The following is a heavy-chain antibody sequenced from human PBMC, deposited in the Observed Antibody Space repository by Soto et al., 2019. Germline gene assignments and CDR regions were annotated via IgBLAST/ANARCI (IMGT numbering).Heavy chain of an antibody. V-gene: IGHV1-69*12. J-gene: IGHJ5*02. D-gene: IGHD5-18*01. CDR3: ARGLRGIQLWFDWFDP. Sequence: QVQLVQSGAEVKKPGSSVKVSCKASGGTFSSYAISWVRQAPGQGLEWMGGIIPIFGTANYAQKFQGRVTSAADESPSTAYMELSGLRSEDTAVYYCARGLRGIQLWFDWFDPWGQGTLVTVSS. CDR1: GGTFSSYA. CDR2: IIPIFGTA.